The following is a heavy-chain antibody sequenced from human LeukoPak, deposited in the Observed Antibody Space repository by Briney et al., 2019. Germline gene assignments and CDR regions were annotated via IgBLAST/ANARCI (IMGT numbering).Heavy chain of an antibody. Sequence: ASVKVSCKASGYTFTSYAMHWVRQAPGQRLEWVGWINAGNGNTKYSQKSQGRVTITRDTSASTAYMELSSLRSEDTAVYYCARGSQQLVLNYWGQGTLVTVSS. CDR1: GYTFTSYA. V-gene: IGHV1-3*01. CDR2: INAGNGNT. CDR3: ARGSQQLVLNY. D-gene: IGHD6-13*01. J-gene: IGHJ4*02.